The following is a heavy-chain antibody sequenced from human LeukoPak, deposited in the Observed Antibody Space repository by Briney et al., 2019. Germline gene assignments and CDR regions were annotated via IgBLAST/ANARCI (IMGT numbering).Heavy chain of an antibody. J-gene: IGHJ4*02. D-gene: IGHD6-13*01. Sequence: SETLSLTCTVSGGSISSYYWSWIRQPPGKGLEWIGYIYHSGSTYYNPSLKSRVTISVDRSKNQFSLKLSSVTAADTAVYYCARGGIAAAPYYFDYWGQGTLVTVSS. V-gene: IGHV4-59*12. CDR1: GGSISSYY. CDR3: ARGGIAAAPYYFDY. CDR2: IYHSGST.